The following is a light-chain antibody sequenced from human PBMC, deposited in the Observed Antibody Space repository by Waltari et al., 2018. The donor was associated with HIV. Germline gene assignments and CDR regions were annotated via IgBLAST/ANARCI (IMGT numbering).Light chain of an antibody. Sequence: QSALTQPRSVSGSPGQSVTISCIGTSSDVGGYDFVSWYQQHPGKAPKLIIYDVGKRPSGVPARFSGSKSGNSASLTISGLQAEDEADYFCCSYAGNFFVFGAGTQVSVL. CDR2: DVG. CDR1: SSDVGGYDF. CDR3: CSYAGNFFV. V-gene: IGLV2-11*01. J-gene: IGLJ1*01.